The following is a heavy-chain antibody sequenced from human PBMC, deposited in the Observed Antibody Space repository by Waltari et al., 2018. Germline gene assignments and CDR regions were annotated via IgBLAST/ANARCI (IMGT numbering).Heavy chain of an antibody. CDR1: GFPFSDYW. CDR3: ARDVGNVGGNY. J-gene: IGHJ4*02. Sequence: EVQLVESGGGLVQPGGSLRLSCLVSGFPFSDYWMSWVRQAPGKGLEWVANIKQDGSDIYYADSVKGRFTISRDNAKNSLYLQMNSLRAEDTAVYYCARDVGNVGGNYWGQGTLVTVSS. CDR2: IKQDGSDI. V-gene: IGHV3-7*01. D-gene: IGHD3-10*01.